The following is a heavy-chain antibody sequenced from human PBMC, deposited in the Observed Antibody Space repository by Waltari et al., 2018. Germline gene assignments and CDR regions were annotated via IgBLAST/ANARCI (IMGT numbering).Heavy chain of an antibody. CDR1: GFTFSSYG. D-gene: IGHD6-19*01. Sequence: QVQLVESGGGVVQPGRSLRLSCAASGFTFSSYGMHWVRQAPGKGLEWVAVISYDGSNKYYADSVKGRFTISRDNSKNTLYLQMNSLRAEDTAVYYCAKDQSIAVAGTAGLDYWGQGTLVIVSS. CDR3: AKDQSIAVAGTAGLDY. CDR2: ISYDGSNK. J-gene: IGHJ4*02. V-gene: IGHV3-30*18.